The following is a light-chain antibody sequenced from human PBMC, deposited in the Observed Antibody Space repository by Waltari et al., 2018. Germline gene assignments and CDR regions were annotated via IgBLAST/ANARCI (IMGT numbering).Light chain of an antibody. CDR3: QSYDSSLSGVV. J-gene: IGLJ2*01. CDR2: GNS. CDR1: SPTIGAGCD. Sequence: QSVLTQPPSVSGAPGQRVTLSRTGSSPTIGAGCDVPCYQQLPGTAPKLLIYGNSNRPSGVPDRFSGSKSGTSASLAITGLQAEDEADYYCQSYDSSLSGVVFGGGTKLTVL. V-gene: IGLV1-40*01.